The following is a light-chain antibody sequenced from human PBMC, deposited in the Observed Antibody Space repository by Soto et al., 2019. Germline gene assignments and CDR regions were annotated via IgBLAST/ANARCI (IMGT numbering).Light chain of an antibody. J-gene: IGLJ3*02. V-gene: IGLV2-8*01. CDR2: EVT. CDR3: SSYAGSNILV. Sequence: QSALTQPPSASGSPGQSVTISCTGTSSDVGGYNYVSWYQQHQGKVPKLMIYEVTKRPSGVPDRFSGSKSGNTASLTVSGLQAEDEADYYCSSYAGSNILVFGGGTKLTVL. CDR1: SSDVGGYNY.